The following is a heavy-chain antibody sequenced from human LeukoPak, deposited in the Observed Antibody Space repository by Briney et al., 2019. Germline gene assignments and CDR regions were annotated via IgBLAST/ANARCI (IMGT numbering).Heavy chain of an antibody. V-gene: IGHV5-51*01. CDR2: IYPGDSDT. D-gene: IGHD2-2*02. CDR3: ARHDSKACSSTSCYMRRGYYYYGMDV. Sequence: GESLKISCKGSGYSFTSYWIGWARQMPGKGLEWMGIIYPGDSDTRYSPSFQGQVTISADKSISTAYLQWSSLKASDTAMYYCARHDSKACSSTSCYMRRGYYYYGMDVWGQGTTVTVSS. CDR1: GYSFTSYW. J-gene: IGHJ6*02.